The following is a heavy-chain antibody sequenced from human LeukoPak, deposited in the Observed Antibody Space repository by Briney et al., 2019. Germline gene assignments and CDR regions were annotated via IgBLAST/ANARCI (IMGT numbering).Heavy chain of an antibody. V-gene: IGHV4-39*07. CDR3: ARVSCSDMKCYYYYYMDV. Sequence: PSETLSLTCTVSGGSINSSSYYWGWIRQPPGKGLEWIGSIYYSGSTYYNPSLKSRVTISVDTSKNQFSLKLSSVTAADTAVYYCARVSCSDMKCYYYYYMDVWGKGTTVTDSS. D-gene: IGHD2-21*01. J-gene: IGHJ6*03. CDR1: GGSINSSSYY. CDR2: IYYSGST.